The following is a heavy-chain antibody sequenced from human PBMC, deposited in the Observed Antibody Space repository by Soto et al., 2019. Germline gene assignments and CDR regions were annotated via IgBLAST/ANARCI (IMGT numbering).Heavy chain of an antibody. Sequence: EVQLLESGGGLVQPGGSLRLSCAASGFTFSSCVMSWVRQAPGKGLEWVSGLSGSGGSTHYAESVKGRFTISRDNSTNTLYLQMNRLRAADTALYFCAVTRGLQLRSGYFYFGMDVWGHGTTVTVSS. D-gene: IGHD1-7*01. CDR2: LSGSGGST. V-gene: IGHV3-23*01. J-gene: IGHJ6*02. CDR3: AVTRGLQLRSGYFYFGMDV. CDR1: GFTFSSCV.